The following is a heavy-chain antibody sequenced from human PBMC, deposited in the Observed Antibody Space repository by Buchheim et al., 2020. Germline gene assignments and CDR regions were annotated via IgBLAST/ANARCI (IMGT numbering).Heavy chain of an antibody. D-gene: IGHD5-24*01. J-gene: IGHJ4*02. CDR2: ISYDGSNK. V-gene: IGHV3-30*03. CDR3: VSPGIRDGYDFDY. Sequence: VQLVESGGGVVQPGRSLRLSCAASGFTFSSYGMHWVRQAPGKGLEWVAVISYDGSNKYYADSVKGRFTISRDNARNMVYLEMNSLRAEDTAVYYCVSPGIRDGYDFDYWGQGT. CDR1: GFTFSSYG.